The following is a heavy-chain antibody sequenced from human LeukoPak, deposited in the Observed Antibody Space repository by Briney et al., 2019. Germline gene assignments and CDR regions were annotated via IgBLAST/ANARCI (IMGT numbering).Heavy chain of an antibody. V-gene: IGHV3-7*01. J-gene: IGHJ4*02. D-gene: IGHD3-22*01. CDR1: GFTFSTYW. CDR2: IKHDGSEK. Sequence: GGSLRLSCAASGFTFSTYWMSWVRQAPGKGLEWVANIKHDGSEKYYVDSVKGRFTISRDNAKNSLYLQMNSLRAEDTAVYFCARPSFSSGSYFDHWGQGTLVTVSS. CDR3: ARPSFSSGSYFDH.